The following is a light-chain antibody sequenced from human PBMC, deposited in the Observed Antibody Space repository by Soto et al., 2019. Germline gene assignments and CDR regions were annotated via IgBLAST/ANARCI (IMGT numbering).Light chain of an antibody. Sequence: DLQMTQSPSTVSGYVVARANITCRASQTISSWLAWYQQKPGKAPKLLIYAASSLQSGVPSRFSGSGSGTDFTLTISSLEPEDFATYYCQQSYSTIWTVGQGTKV. CDR1: QTISSW. V-gene: IGKV1-39*01. J-gene: IGKJ1*01. CDR3: QQSYSTIWT. CDR2: AAS.